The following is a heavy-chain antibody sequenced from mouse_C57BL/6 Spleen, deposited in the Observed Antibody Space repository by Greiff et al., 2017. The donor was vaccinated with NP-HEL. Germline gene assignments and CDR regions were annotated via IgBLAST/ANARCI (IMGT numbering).Heavy chain of an antibody. V-gene: IGHV1-39*01. J-gene: IGHJ3*01. CDR3: AREGEGLRPAWFAY. CDR1: GYSFTDYN. CDR2: INPNYGTT. D-gene: IGHD2-4*01. Sequence: VQLQQSGPELVKPGASVKISCKASGYSFTDYNMNWVKQSNGKSLEWIGVINPNYGTTSYNQKFKGKATLTVDQSSSTAYMQLNSLTSEDSAVYYGAREGEGLRPAWFAYWGQGTLVTVSA.